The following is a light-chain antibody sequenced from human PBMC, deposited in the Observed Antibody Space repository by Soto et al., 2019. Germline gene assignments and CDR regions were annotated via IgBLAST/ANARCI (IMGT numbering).Light chain of an antibody. CDR1: SSDVGGYNY. V-gene: IGLV2-11*01. Sequence: QSALTQPRSVSGSPGQSVTISCTGTSSDVGGYNYVSRYQQHPGKAPKLMIYDVSNRPSGVPDRFSGSKSGNTASLTISGLQAEDESDYYCCSYAGSYTYVFGTGTKVTVL. CDR3: CSYAGSYTYV. CDR2: DVS. J-gene: IGLJ1*01.